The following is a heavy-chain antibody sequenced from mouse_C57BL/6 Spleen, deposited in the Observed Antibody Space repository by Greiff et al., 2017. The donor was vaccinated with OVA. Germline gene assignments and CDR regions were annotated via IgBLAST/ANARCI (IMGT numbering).Heavy chain of an antibody. Sequence: VQLQQSGPELVKPGASVKISCKASGYAFSSSWMNWVKQRPGKGLEWIGRIYPGDGDTNYNGKFKGKATLTADKSSSTAYMQLSSLTSEDSAVYFCASGILRGAMDYWGQGTSVTVSS. CDR2: IYPGDGDT. CDR1: GYAFSSSW. J-gene: IGHJ4*01. V-gene: IGHV1-82*01. D-gene: IGHD1-1*01. CDR3: ASGILRGAMDY.